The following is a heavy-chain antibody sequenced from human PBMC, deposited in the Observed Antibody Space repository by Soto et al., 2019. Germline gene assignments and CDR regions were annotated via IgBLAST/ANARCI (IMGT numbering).Heavy chain of an antibody. Sequence: EVQLLESGGGLVQPGGSLRLSCAASGFTFSSYVMSWVRQAPGKGLEWVSAISGSGGSTYYADSVKGRFTISRDNSKNTLYLQMNSLRAEDTAVYYCAKDLVRFLEWFDAFDIWGQGTMVTVSS. CDR2: ISGSGGST. V-gene: IGHV3-23*01. J-gene: IGHJ3*02. CDR3: AKDLVRFLEWFDAFDI. D-gene: IGHD3-3*01. CDR1: GFTFSSYV.